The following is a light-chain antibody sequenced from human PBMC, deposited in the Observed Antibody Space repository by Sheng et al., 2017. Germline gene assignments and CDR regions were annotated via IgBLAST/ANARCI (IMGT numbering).Light chain of an antibody. J-gene: IGLJ1*01. CDR2: DLN. V-gene: IGLV2-23*02. CDR3: CSYTSSSTPYV. CDR1: NSDAGTYNL. Sequence: HSALTQPASVSGSPGQSITISCTGTNSDAGTYNLVSWYQLLPGKAPKLIIYDLNRRPSRVSSRFSGSKSGNTASLTISGLQAEDEAYYYCCSYTSSSTPYVFGDGTKVTVL.